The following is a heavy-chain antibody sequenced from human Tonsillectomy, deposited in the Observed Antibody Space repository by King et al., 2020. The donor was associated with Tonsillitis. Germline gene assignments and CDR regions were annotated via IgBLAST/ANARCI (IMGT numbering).Heavy chain of an antibody. CDR1: GYTFTSYY. J-gene: IGHJ6*02. D-gene: IGHD2-15*01. CDR3: ARAHCSGGSCYRTYYYYYGMDV. CDR2: INPSGGST. Sequence: QLVQSGAEVKKPGASVKVSCKASGYTFTSYYMHWVRQAPGQGLEWMGIINPSGGSTSYAQQFQGRVTMTRDTSTSTVYMELSSLRSEDTAVYYCARAHCSGGSCYRTYYYYYGMDVWGQGTTVTVSS. V-gene: IGHV1-46*01.